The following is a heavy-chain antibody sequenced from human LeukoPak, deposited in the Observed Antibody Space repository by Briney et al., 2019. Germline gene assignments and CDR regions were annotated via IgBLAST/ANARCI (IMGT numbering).Heavy chain of an antibody. D-gene: IGHD1-26*01. J-gene: IGHJ4*02. V-gene: IGHV3-66*01. Sequence: GRSLRLSCAASGFTVSSNYMSWVRQDPGKGLEWVSVIYSGGRTEYAASVKGRFTISRDNSKNTLYLQMNSLRAEDTAVYYCARESGSYYGVTLDYWGQGTLVTVSS. CDR1: GFTVSSNY. CDR2: IYSGGRT. CDR3: ARESGSYYGVTLDY.